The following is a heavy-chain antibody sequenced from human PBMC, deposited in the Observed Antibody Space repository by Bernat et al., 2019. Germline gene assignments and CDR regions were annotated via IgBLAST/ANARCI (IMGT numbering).Heavy chain of an antibody. CDR2: IYYSGST. CDR1: GGSISSGDYY. J-gene: IGHJ5*02. Sequence: QVQLQESGPGLVKPSQTLSLTCTVSGGSISSGDYYWSWIRQPPGKGLEWIGYIYYSGSTYYNPSLKSRVTISGDTSKNQFSLKLSSVTAADTAVYYCARAPLWFGELYPEYSWFDPWGQGTLVTVSS. V-gene: IGHV4-30-4*01. CDR3: ARAPLWFGELYPEYSWFDP. D-gene: IGHD3-10*01.